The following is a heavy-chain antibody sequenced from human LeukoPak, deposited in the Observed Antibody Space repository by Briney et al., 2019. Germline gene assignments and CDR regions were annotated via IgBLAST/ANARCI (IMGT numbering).Heavy chain of an antibody. CDR1: GGSISSSSYH. CDR2: MSYSGAT. CDR3: VRHVTGSSHDD. V-gene: IGHV4-39*01. Sequence: PSETLSLTCTVSGGSISSSSYHWGWIRQSPGEGLQWITSMSYSGATYYNPSLQSRVTISVDTSKNQFSLKLYSVTAADTAVYYCVRHVTGSSHDDWGQGTLVTVSS. J-gene: IGHJ4*02. D-gene: IGHD1-26*01.